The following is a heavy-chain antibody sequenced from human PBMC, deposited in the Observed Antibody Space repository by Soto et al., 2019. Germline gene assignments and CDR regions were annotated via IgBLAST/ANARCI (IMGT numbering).Heavy chain of an antibody. J-gene: IGHJ5*02. CDR1: GYTFTSYS. CDR2: IIPIFGTA. D-gene: IGHD3-10*01. CDR3: ARDPSVTMVRGVIINWGWFDP. V-gene: IGHV1-69*13. Sequence: GAPVKPSCKASGYTFTSYSISWVRQSPGQGLEWMGGIIPIFGTANYAQKFQGRVTITADESTSTAYMELSSLRSEDTAVYYCARDPSVTMVRGVIINWGWFDPWGQGTLVTVSS.